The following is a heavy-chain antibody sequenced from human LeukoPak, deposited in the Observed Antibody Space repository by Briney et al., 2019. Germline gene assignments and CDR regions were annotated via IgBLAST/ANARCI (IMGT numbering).Heavy chain of an antibody. CDR3: ARGYSGSYYYFDY. Sequence: PGGSLRLSCAASGFTVSSNYMSWVRQAPGKGLEWVSVIYSGGSTYYADSVKGRFTISRDNSKNTLYLQMNSLRAEDTAVYYCARGYSGSYYYFDYWGQETLVTVSS. V-gene: IGHV3-53*01. CDR2: IYSGGST. D-gene: IGHD1-26*01. J-gene: IGHJ4*02. CDR1: GFTVSSNY.